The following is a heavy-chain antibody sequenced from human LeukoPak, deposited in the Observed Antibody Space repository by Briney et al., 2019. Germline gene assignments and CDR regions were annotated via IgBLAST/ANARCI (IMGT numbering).Heavy chain of an antibody. J-gene: IGHJ4*02. CDR3: ARPANTVTGFDY. D-gene: IGHD2-8*02. CDR1: GFTFSSYS. Sequence: GGSLRLSCAASGFTFSSYSMSWVRQAPGKGLEWVSSISSSSSYIYYADSVKGRFTISRDNAKNSLYLQMNSLRAEDTAVYYCARPANTVTGFDYWGQGTLVTVSS. V-gene: IGHV3-21*01. CDR2: ISSSSSYI.